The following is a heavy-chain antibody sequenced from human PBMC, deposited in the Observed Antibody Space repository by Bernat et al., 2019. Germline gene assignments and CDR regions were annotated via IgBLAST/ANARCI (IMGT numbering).Heavy chain of an antibody. V-gene: IGHV3-7*04. CDR3: AREGRYSSGDY. CDR2: IKQDGSEK. CDR1: GFTFSNYW. J-gene: IGHJ4*02. Sequence: EVQLVESGGGLVQPGGSLRLSCAASGFTFSNYWMSWVRKAPGKGLEWVANIKQDGSEKYYVDSVTGRFTITRDNAKNSLYLQMDSLGAEDTAVYYCAREGRYSSGDYWGQGTLVTVSS. D-gene: IGHD6-19*01.